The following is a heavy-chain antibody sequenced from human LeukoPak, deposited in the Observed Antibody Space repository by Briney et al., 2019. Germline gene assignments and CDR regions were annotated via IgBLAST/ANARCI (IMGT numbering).Heavy chain of an antibody. V-gene: IGHV4-61*01. J-gene: IGHJ6*02. CDR1: GGSISSSSYY. CDR3: ARDARGSSYMDV. Sequence: PSETLSLTCTVSGGSISSSSYYWSWIRQPPGKGLEWIGYIYYSGSTNYNPSLKSRVTISVDTSKNQFSLKVSSVTAADTAVYYCARDARGSSYMDVWGQGTTVTVSS. D-gene: IGHD5-12*01. CDR2: IYYSGST.